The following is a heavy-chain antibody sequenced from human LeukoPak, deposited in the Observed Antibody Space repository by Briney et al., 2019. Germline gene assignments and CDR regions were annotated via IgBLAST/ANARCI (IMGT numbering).Heavy chain of an antibody. CDR3: ARKTIVVVTPTEY. V-gene: IGHV3-11*01. CDR1: GFTFSDYY. J-gene: IGHJ4*02. D-gene: IGHD3-22*01. Sequence: PGGSLRLSCAASGFTFSDYYMSWSRQAPGKGLEWVSYISSSGTTTYYADSVKGRFTISRDNAKDSLYLQMNSLRAEDTAVYYCARKTIVVVTPTEYWGQGTLVTVSS. CDR2: ISSSGTTT.